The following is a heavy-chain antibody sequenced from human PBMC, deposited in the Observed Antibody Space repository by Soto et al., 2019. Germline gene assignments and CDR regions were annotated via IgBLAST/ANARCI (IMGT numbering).Heavy chain of an antibody. CDR3: ARGLRSPYFDC. CDR2: IYYSGST. V-gene: IGHV4-59*01. CDR1: GGSISSYY. D-gene: IGHD3-10*02. Sequence: SETLSLTCTVSGGSISSYYWSWIRQPPGKGLEWIGYIYYSGSTNYNPSLKSRVTISVDTSKNQFSLKLSSVTAADTAVYYCARGLRSPYFDCWGQGTLVTVSS. J-gene: IGHJ4*02.